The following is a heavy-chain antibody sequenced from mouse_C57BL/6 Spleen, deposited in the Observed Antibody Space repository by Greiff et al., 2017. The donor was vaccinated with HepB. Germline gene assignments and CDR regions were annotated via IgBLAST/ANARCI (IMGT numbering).Heavy chain of an antibody. CDR1: GFTFSSYA. J-gene: IGHJ2*01. Sequence: EVQGVESGGGLVKPGGSLKLSCAASGFTFSSYAMSWVRQTPEKRLEWVATISDGGSYTYYPDNVKGRFTISRDNAKNNLYLQMSHLKSEDTAMYYCARDLNWVFDYWGQGTTLTVSS. V-gene: IGHV5-4*01. CDR2: ISDGGSYT. D-gene: IGHD4-1*01. CDR3: ARDLNWVFDY.